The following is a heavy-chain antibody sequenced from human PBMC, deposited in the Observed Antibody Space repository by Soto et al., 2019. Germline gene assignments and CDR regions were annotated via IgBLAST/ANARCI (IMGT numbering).Heavy chain of an antibody. J-gene: IGHJ3*02. CDR2: ISSSSSYI. V-gene: IGHV3-21*01. CDR3: ACWSYCGRDCHSFIGAFDI. CDR1: GFTFSSYS. D-gene: IGHD2-21*02. Sequence: GGSLRLSCAASGFTFSSYSMNWVRQAPGKGLEWVSSISSSSSYIYYADSVKGRFTISRDNAKNSLYLQMNSLRAEDTAVYYCACWSYCGRDCHSFIGAFDIWGHWTMVTVSS.